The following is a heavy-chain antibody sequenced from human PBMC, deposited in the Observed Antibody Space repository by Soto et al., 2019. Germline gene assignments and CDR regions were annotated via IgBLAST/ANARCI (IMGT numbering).Heavy chain of an antibody. Sequence: QVQLVQSGAEVKTPGSLVKVSCKASGSTFSSYAISWVRQAHGLVLEWMGGIIPIFGTANYAQKFQGRVXXXXXXSXXXXXXXXXSLRSEDTAVYYCASSGGYYGMDVWGQGTTGTGSS. CDR3: ASSGGYYGMDV. V-gene: IGHV1-69*01. J-gene: IGHJ6*01. CDR1: GSTFSSYA. D-gene: IGHD6-25*01. CDR2: IIPIFGTA.